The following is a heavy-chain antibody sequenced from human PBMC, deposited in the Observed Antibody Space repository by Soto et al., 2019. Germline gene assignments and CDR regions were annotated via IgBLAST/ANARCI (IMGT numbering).Heavy chain of an antibody. CDR1: GYFFTNYY. D-gene: IGHD2-15*01. CDR3: ARGDRIAVFRGNPGY. Sequence: ASVKVSCKTSGYFFTNYYIHWVRQAPGQGLEWMGWINPNSGGTTYAQKFQDKVTLTRATSTRTVYMQLTRLTSNDTAAYYCARGDRIAVFRGNPGYWGQGTLVTVSS. V-gene: IGHV1-2*02. J-gene: IGHJ1*01. CDR2: INPNSGGT.